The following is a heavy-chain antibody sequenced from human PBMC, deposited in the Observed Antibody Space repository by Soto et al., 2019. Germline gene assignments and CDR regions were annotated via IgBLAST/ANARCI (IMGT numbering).Heavy chain of an antibody. V-gene: IGHV1-69*01. Sequence: QVQLVQSGAEVKKPGSSVKVTCKASGAIFSSNAISWVRQAPGQGLEWMGGILPIFGRTNYAQKFQGRVTITADESTRTAYMELSSLKSEDTAVYYCATGGRGYSDAHRFYFEYWGQGTLVTVSS. CDR3: ATGGRGYSDAHRFYFEY. D-gene: IGHD5-18*01. CDR2: ILPIFGRT. CDR1: GAIFSSNA. J-gene: IGHJ4*02.